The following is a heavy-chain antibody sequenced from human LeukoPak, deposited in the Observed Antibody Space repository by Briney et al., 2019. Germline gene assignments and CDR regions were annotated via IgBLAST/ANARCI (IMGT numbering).Heavy chain of an antibody. CDR2: ISSDGSNK. D-gene: IGHD4-17*01. J-gene: IGHJ4*02. CDR3: AKAQGGEYVSDYFDY. V-gene: IGHV3-30*18. CDR1: GFTFSSYD. Sequence: GGSLRLSCAASGFTFSSYDIHWVRQAPGKGLEWVAVISSDGSNKYYSDSVKGRFTISRDNSKNTLYLRMNSLRREDTAVYYCAKAQGGEYVSDYFDYWGQGTLVTVSS.